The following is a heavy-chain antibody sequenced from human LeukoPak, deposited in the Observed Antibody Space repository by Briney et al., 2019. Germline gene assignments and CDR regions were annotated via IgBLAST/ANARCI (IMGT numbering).Heavy chain of an antibody. D-gene: IGHD5-18*01. CDR2: ISYDGSNK. J-gene: IGHJ4*02. V-gene: IGHV3-30*18. CDR3: AKDKRWGIQQFDY. CDR1: GFTFSSYG. Sequence: GGSLRLSCAASGFTFSSYGMHWVRQAPGKGLGWVAVISYDGSNKYYADSVRGRFTISRDNSKNTLYLQMNSLRAEDTAVYYCAKDKRWGIQQFDYWGQGTLVTVSS.